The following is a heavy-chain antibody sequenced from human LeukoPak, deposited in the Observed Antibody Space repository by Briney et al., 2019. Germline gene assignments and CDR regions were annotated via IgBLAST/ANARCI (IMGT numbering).Heavy chain of an antibody. CDR3: ARDQGYYDSSGYYSTDY. CDR1: GYTFTSYG. CDR2: ISAYNSNT. J-gene: IGHJ4*02. Sequence: RASVRVSCKASGYTFTSYGISWVRQAPGQGLEWMGWISAYNSNTNYAQKLQGRVTMTTDTSTSTAYMELRSLRSDDTAVYYCARDQGYYDSSGYYSTDYWGQGTLVTVSS. V-gene: IGHV1-18*01. D-gene: IGHD3-22*01.